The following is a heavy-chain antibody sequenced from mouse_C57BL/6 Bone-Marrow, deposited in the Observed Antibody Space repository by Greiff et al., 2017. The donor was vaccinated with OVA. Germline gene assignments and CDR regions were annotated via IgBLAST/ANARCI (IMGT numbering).Heavy chain of an antibody. CDR3: TPFYSNYWYFDV. V-gene: IGHV14-4*01. CDR2: IDPENGDT. CDR1: GFNIKDDY. Sequence: EVKLVESGAELVRPGASVKLSCTASGFNIKDDYMHWVKQRPEQGLEWIGWIDPENGDTEYASKFQGKATITADTSSNTAYLQLSSLTSEDTAVYYCTPFYSNYWYFDVWGTGTTVTVSS. J-gene: IGHJ1*03. D-gene: IGHD2-5*01.